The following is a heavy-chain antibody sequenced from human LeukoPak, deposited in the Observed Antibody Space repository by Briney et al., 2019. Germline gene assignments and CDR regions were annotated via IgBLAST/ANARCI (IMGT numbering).Heavy chain of an antibody. Sequence: ASVKVSCKASGGTFISYAISWVRQAPGQGLEWMGWINPNSGGTNYAQKFQGWVTMTRDTSISTAYMELSRLRSDDTAVYYCARDKGGYEVFDYWGQGTLVTVSS. J-gene: IGHJ4*02. CDR1: GGTFISYA. V-gene: IGHV1-2*04. D-gene: IGHD5-12*01. CDR3: ARDKGGYEVFDY. CDR2: INPNSGGT.